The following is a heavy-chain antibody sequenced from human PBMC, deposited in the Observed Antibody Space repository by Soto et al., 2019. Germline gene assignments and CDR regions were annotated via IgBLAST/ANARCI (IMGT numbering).Heavy chain of an antibody. CDR3: ARVSAPQLAYRGGDCEAPFDY. CDR1: GYTFTSYG. D-gene: IGHD2-21*02. Sequence: QVQLVQSGAEVKKPGASVKVSCKASGYTFTSYGISWVRQAPGQGLEWMGWISAYNGTTNYAQKFQGRVTMTTDTSTSTVYMELRSLRSADTAVYYSARVSAPQLAYRGGDCEAPFDYWGQGTLVTVSS. J-gene: IGHJ4*02. V-gene: IGHV1-18*04. CDR2: ISAYNGTT.